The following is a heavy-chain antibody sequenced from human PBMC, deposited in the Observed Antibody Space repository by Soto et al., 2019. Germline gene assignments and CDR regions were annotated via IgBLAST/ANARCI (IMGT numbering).Heavy chain of an antibody. CDR1: GGSFSGYY. D-gene: IGHD6-13*01. CDR2: INHSGST. CDR3: ARLWVGAGTGYSSSWDLRARLGMDV. V-gene: IGHV4-34*01. J-gene: IGHJ6*02. Sequence: SETLSLTCAVYGGSFSGYYWSWIRQPPGKGLEWIGEINHSGSTNYNPSLKSRVTISVDTSKNQFSLKLSSVTAADTAVYYCARLWVGAGTGYSSSWDLRARLGMDVWGQGTTVTVSS.